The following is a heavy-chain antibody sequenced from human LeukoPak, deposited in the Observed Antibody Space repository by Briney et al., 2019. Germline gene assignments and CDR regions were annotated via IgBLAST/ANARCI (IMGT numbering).Heavy chain of an antibody. D-gene: IGHD2-2*01. J-gene: IGHJ6*03. V-gene: IGHV3-23*01. CDR2: ISDSGGST. CDR1: GFTFSSYA. Sequence: PGGSLRLSCAASGFTFSSYAMSWVRQAPGKGLEWVSAISDSGGSTYYADSVKGRFTISRDNSKNTLYLQMNSLRAEDTAVYYCAKYGSCSSTSCYAYYYYYYMDVWGKGTTVTVSS. CDR3: AKYGSCSSTSCYAYYYYYYMDV.